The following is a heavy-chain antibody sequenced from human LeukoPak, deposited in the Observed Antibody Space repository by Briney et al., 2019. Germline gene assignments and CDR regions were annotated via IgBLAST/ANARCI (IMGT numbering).Heavy chain of an antibody. CDR2: ISGYNDST. CDR3: ARDSYDSSGNYLDY. V-gene: IGHV1-18*01. D-gene: IGHD3-22*01. Sequence: GASVKVSCKASGYTFTNYAISWVRQAPGQGLEWMGWISGYNDSTNYAQKVQGRVTMTTDTSTSTAYMELRSLRSDDTAVYYCARDSYDSSGNYLDYWGQGTLVTVSS. J-gene: IGHJ4*02. CDR1: GYTFTNYA.